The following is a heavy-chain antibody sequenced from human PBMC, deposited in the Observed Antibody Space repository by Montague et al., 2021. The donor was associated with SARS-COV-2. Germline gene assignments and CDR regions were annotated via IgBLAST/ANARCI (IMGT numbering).Heavy chain of an antibody. J-gene: IGHJ3*02. CDR2: IYYSGST. D-gene: IGHD3-9*01. Sequence: SETLSLTCTVSGGSISSYYWSWIRQPPGKGLEWIGYIYYSGSTNYNPSLKSRVTISVDTSKNQFSLKLSSVTAADTAVYYCVRTYYDILTGYYNRGAFDIWGQGTMVTVSS. V-gene: IGHV4-59*08. CDR1: GGSISSYY. CDR3: VRTYYDILTGYYNRGAFDI.